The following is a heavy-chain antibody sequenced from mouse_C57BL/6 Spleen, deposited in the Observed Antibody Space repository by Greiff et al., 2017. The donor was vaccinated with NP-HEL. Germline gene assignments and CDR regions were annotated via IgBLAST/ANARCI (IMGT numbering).Heavy chain of an antibody. CDR1: GYTFTDYN. V-gene: IGHV1-22*01. CDR2: INPNNGGT. J-gene: IGHJ4*01. Sequence: EVQLQQSGPELVKPGASVKMSCKASGYTFTDYNMHWVKQSHGKSLEWIGYINPNNGGTSYNQKFKGKATLTVNKSSSTAYMELRSLTSEDSAVYYCARGIYYDYGKIYYAMDYWGQGTSVTVSS. CDR3: ARGIYYDYGKIYYAMDY. D-gene: IGHD2-4*01.